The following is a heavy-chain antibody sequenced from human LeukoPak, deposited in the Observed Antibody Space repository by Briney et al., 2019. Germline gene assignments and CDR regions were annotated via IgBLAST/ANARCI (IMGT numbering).Heavy chain of an antibody. V-gene: IGHV1-46*01. Sequence: GASVKVSCKASGYTFTSCYMHWVRQAPGQGLVWMGIINPSGGSTNYAQTLQGRVTMTRDMSTSTFYMELSSLRSEDTAVYYCARGGMSCSSTSCLNWFDAWGQGTLVTVSS. CDR1: GYTFTSCY. J-gene: IGHJ5*02. CDR2: INPSGGST. D-gene: IGHD2-2*01. CDR3: ARGGMSCSSTSCLNWFDA.